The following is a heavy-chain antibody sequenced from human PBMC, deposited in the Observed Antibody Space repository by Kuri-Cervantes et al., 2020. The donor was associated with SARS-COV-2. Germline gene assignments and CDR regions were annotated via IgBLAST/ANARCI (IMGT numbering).Heavy chain of an antibody. CDR2: IRYDGSNK. D-gene: IGHD6-13*01. V-gene: IGHV3-30*02. Sequence: GGSLRLSCAASGFTFSSYGMHWVRQAPGKGLEGVAFIRYDGSNKYYADSVKDRFTISRDNSKNTLYLQMNSLRAEDTAVYYCAKDRSSSWLWYFDLWGRGTLVTVSS. CDR3: AKDRSSSWLWYFDL. J-gene: IGHJ2*01. CDR1: GFTFSSYG.